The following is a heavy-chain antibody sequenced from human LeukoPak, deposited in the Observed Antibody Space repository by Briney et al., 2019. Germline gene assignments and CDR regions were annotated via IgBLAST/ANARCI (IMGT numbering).Heavy chain of an antibody. D-gene: IGHD1-1*01. CDR1: GFTFSSYS. CDR2: ISSSGSYI. J-gene: IGHJ4*02. V-gene: IGHV3-21*01. CDR3: ARDLSQGATTDTLGYFDY. Sequence: GGSLGLSCAASGFTFSSYSMNWVRQAPGKGLEWVSYISSSGSYIYYADSVKGRFTISRDNALNSLYLQMNSLRADDTAVYYCARDLSQGATTDTLGYFDYWGQGALVTVSS.